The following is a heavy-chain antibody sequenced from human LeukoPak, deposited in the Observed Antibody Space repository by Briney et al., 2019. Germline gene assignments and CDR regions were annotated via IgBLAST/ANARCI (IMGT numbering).Heavy chain of an antibody. J-gene: IGHJ3*02. Sequence: PGGALRLSCVASGFLLSSNYMSWVRQAPGKGLEWVSFFDSTRSTYYADSVNGRFTISRDNSRNPLYLQMTTLRVEDTAVYYCARRERLGYSYGRGTLDIWGQGTMVTVSS. CDR2: FDSTRST. V-gene: IGHV3-66*01. CDR3: ARRERLGYSYGRGTLDI. CDR1: GFLLSSNY. D-gene: IGHD5-18*01.